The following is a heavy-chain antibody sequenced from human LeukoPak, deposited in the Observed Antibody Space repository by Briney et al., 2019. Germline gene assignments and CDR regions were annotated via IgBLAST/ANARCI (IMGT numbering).Heavy chain of an antibody. CDR3: ARDWVYCSSSSRCYTIDYSYMDV. CDR1: EFTFSNYA. V-gene: IGHV3-23*01. D-gene: IGHD2-2*02. Sequence: GGSLRLSCAASEFTFSNYAMTWVRQAPGKGLEWVSSITASGGSTYYADSVKGRFTIFRDNSKNTLYLQMNSLRHEDTAVYYCARDWVYCSSSSRCYTIDYSYMDVWGKGTTITVSS. J-gene: IGHJ6*03. CDR2: ITASGGST.